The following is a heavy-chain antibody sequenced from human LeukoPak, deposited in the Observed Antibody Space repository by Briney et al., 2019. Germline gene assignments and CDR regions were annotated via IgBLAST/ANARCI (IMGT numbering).Heavy chain of an antibody. D-gene: IGHD2-15*01. V-gene: IGHV3-21*01. Sequence: GRSLRLSCAASGFTFSSYSMNWVRQAPGKGLEWVSSISSSSSYIYYADSVKGRFTIPRDNAKNSLYLQMNSLRAEDTAVYYCAILEGIVVVVAGTGFDPWGQGTLVTVSS. CDR3: AILEGIVVVVAGTGFDP. J-gene: IGHJ5*02. CDR2: ISSSSSYI. CDR1: GFTFSSYS.